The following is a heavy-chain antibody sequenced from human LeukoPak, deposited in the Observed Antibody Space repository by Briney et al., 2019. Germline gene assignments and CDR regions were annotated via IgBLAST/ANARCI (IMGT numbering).Heavy chain of an antibody. CDR3: AKVARVVTAKDY. D-gene: IGHD2-21*02. Sequence: PGGSLRLSCAASGFTFSSYGIHWVRQAPGKGLEWVAFIRYDGSNKYYADSVKGRFTISRDNSKNTLYLQMNSLRAEDTAVYYCAKVARVVTAKDYWGQGTLVTVSS. CDR1: GFTFSSYG. CDR2: IRYDGSNK. J-gene: IGHJ4*02. V-gene: IGHV3-30*02.